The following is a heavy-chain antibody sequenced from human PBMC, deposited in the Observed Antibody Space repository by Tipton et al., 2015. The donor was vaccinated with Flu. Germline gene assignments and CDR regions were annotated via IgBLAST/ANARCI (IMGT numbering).Heavy chain of an antibody. D-gene: IGHD1-26*01. V-gene: IGHV3-23*01. Sequence: LSLTCSVSGDSMGSRYYWGWIRQAPGKGLEWVSGISGSSIYTYYADSVKGRFTISRDNSRNTMYLQMNSLRAEDTAVYYCRFSAAEGVDYWGQGTLATVSS. CDR1: GDSMGSRYY. CDR2: ISGSSIYT. CDR3: RFSAAEGVDY. J-gene: IGHJ4*02.